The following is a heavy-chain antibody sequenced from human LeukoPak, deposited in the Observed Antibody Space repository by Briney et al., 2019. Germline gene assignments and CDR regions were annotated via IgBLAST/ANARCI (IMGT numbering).Heavy chain of an antibody. J-gene: IGHJ5*02. D-gene: IGHD6-13*01. CDR2: ISGSGGST. V-gene: IGHV3-23*01. CDR1: GFTFSSNA. CDR3: AKLWSSSWYPGADP. Sequence: GGSLRLSCAASGFTFSSNAMSWVRQAPGKGLEWVSAISGSGGSTYYADSVKGRLTISRDNSKNTLYLQMNSLRAEDTAVYYCAKLWSSSWYPGADPWGQGTLVTVSS.